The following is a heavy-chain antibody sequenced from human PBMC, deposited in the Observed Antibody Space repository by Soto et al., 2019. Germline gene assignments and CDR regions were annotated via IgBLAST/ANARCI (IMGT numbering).Heavy chain of an antibody. CDR3: ARVRRTYYYDSSGYPPHYGMDV. CDR2: INPNSGGT. Sequence: ASVKVSCKASGYTFTGYYMHWVLQAPGQGLEWMGWINPNSGGTNYAQKFQGRATMTRDTSISTAYMELSRLRSDDTAVYYCARVRRTYYYDSSGYPPHYGMDVWGQGTTVTVSS. CDR1: GYTFTGYY. D-gene: IGHD3-22*01. V-gene: IGHV1-2*02. J-gene: IGHJ6*02.